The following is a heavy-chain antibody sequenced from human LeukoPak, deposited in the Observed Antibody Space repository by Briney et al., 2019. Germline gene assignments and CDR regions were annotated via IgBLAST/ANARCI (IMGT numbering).Heavy chain of an antibody. CDR3: ARDPGPGNQIDF. CDR2: SRPRGDTA. Sequence: ASVKVSCKASGYNFNSHYMHWVRQAPGQGFEWMGISRPRGDTARYAQKFEGRVTMTRDTSTSTAYIELYSLTSEDTAVYYCARDPGPGNQIDFWGQGTLVTVSS. CDR1: GYNFNSHY. V-gene: IGHV1-46*02. D-gene: IGHD1-14*01. J-gene: IGHJ4*02.